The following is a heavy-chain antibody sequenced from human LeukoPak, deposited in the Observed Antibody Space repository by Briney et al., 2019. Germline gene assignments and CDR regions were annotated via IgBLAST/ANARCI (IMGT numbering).Heavy chain of an antibody. V-gene: IGHV4-38-2*02. CDR2: IYHSGST. CDR1: GGSISSYY. J-gene: IGHJ4*02. Sequence: SETLSLTCTVSGGSISSYYWSWIRQPPGKGLEWIGSIYHSGSTYYNPSLKSRVTISVDTSKNQFSLKLSSVTAADTAVYYCAREPRTILGVVMGYFDYWGQAMQVTVSS. D-gene: IGHD3-3*01. CDR3: AREPRTILGVVMGYFDY.